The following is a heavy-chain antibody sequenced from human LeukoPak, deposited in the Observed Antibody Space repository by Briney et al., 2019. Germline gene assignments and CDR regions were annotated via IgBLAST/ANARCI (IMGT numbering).Heavy chain of an antibody. CDR3: ARAIPSDAFDI. CDR1: GGTFSSYA. V-gene: IGHV1-69*05. CDR2: IIPIFGTA. Sequence: GASVKVSCKASGGTFSSYAISWVRQAPGQGLEWMGGIIPIFGTANYAQKFQGRVTMTRDTSTSTVYMELSSLRSEDTAVYYCARAIPSDAFDIWGQGTMVTVSS. J-gene: IGHJ3*02.